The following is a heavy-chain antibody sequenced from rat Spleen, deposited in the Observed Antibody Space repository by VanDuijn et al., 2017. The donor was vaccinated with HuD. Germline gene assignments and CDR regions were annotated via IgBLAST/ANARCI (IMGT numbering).Heavy chain of an antibody. Sequence: QVQLKESGPGLVQPSQTLSLTCTVSGFSLSNYGVIWVRQPPGKGLEWMGVIWGNGNANYNSALKSRLSISRDTSKSQVFLKMNSLQSEDTTTYYCARGPYYYFDYWGQGVMVTVSS. J-gene: IGHJ2*01. CDR2: IWGNGNA. V-gene: IGHV2-13*01. D-gene: IGHD2-1*01. CDR1: GFSLSNYG. CDR3: ARGPYYYFDY.